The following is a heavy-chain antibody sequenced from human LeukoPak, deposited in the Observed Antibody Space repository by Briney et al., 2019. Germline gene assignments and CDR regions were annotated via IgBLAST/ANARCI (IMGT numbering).Heavy chain of an antibody. CDR2: ISSSGSTI. CDR3: ARGDYGDYYYYGMDV. D-gene: IGHD4-17*01. CDR1: GLTFSSYS. J-gene: IGHJ6*02. Sequence: GGSLRLSCAASGLTFSSYSMNWVRQAPGKGLEWVSYISSSGSTIYYADSVKGRFTISRDNAKNSLYLQMNSLRAEDTAVYYCARGDYGDYYYYGMDVWGQGTTVTVSS. V-gene: IGHV3-48*04.